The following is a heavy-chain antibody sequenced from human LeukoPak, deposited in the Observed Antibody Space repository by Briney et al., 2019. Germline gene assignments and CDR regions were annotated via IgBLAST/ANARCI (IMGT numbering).Heavy chain of an antibody. Sequence: PSETLSLTCTVSGGSISGYYWSWIRQPPGKGLEWSGYISYSGSTNFNPSLKSRVTISVDTSKNQFSLKLSSVTAADTAVYYCAREGTAGTNLNWFDPWGQGTLVTVSS. D-gene: IGHD1-1*01. CDR3: AREGTAGTNLNWFDP. J-gene: IGHJ5*02. CDR2: ISYSGST. V-gene: IGHV4-59*01. CDR1: GGSISGYY.